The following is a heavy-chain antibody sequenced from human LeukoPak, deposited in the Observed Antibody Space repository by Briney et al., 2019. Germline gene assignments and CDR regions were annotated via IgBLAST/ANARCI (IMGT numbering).Heavy chain of an antibody. V-gene: IGHV3-9*01. D-gene: IGHD3-22*01. J-gene: IGHJ4*02. CDR2: ISWNNGSI. Sequence: PGGSLRLSCAASGFTFDDYAMHWVRQAPGKGLEWVSGISWNNGSIGYADSVKGRFTISRDNAKNSLYLQMNSLRAEDTAVYYCARGAAYYYDSSGYLLDYWGQGTLVTVSS. CDR1: GFTFDDYA. CDR3: ARGAAYYYDSSGYLLDY.